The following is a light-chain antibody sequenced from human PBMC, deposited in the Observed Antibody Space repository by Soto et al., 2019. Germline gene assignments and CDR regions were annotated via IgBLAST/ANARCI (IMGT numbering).Light chain of an antibody. CDR3: QQRSNWPRT. CDR2: DAS. Sequence: DIVMTQSPASLSLSPGERATISCRASQTVSNFLGWYQQKPGQAPRLLIYDASSRPTGIPARFSGSGSGTDFTLTISSLEPEDFAIYYCQQRSNWPRTFGQGTRLEIK. V-gene: IGKV3-11*01. J-gene: IGKJ5*01. CDR1: QTVSNF.